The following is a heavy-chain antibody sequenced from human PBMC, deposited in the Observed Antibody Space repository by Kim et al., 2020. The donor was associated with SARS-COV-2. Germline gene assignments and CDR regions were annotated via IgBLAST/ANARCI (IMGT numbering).Heavy chain of an antibody. J-gene: IGHJ5*02. D-gene: IGHD3-3*01. CDR2: IYYSGST. CDR3: ARQFASESFRLSNWFDP. CDR1: GGSISSSSYY. V-gene: IGHV4-39*01. Sequence: SETLSLTCTVSGGSISSSSYYWGWIRQPPGKGLEWIGSIYYSGSTYYNPSLKSRVTISVDTSKNQFSLKLSSVTAADTAVYYCARQFASESFRLSNWFDPWGQGTLVTVSS.